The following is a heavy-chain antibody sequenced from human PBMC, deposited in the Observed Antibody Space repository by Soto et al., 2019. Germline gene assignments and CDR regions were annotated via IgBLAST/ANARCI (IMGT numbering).Heavy chain of an antibody. D-gene: IGHD3-10*01. CDR2: IYYSGST. J-gene: IGHJ5*02. Sequence: SETLSLTCTVSGGSISSGGYYWSWIRQHPGKGLEWIGYIYYSGSTYYNPSLKSRVTISVDTSKNQFSLKLSSVTAADTAVYYCARDRAYYGSGDSAKTPKKSRWFGPWGQGTLVTVSS. V-gene: IGHV4-31*03. CDR3: ARDRAYYGSGDSAKTPKKSRWFGP. CDR1: GGSISSGGYY.